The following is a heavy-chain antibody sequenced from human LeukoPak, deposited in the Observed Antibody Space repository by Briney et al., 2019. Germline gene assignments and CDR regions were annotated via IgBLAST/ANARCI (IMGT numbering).Heavy chain of an antibody. CDR3: ATIPLDTDAFDI. V-gene: IGHV4-30-2*01. D-gene: IGHD2-21*01. Sequence: PSQTLSLTCAVSGGSISSGGYSWSWIRQPPGKGLEWIGYIYHSGSTYYNPSLKSRVTISVDRSKNQFSLKLSSVTAADTAVYYCATIPLDTDAFDIWGQGTTVTISS. CDR2: IYHSGST. CDR1: GGSISSGGYS. J-gene: IGHJ3*02.